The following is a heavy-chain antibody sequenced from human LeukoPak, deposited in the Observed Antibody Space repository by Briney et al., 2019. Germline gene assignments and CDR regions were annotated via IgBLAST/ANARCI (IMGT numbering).Heavy chain of an antibody. CDR3: ARGGGIAVAGRNWFDP. V-gene: IGHV1-24*01. D-gene: IGHD6-19*01. Sequence: ASVKVSCKVSGYTLTELSMHWVRQAPGKGLEWMGGFDPEDGETIYAQKFQGRVTMTEDTSTDTAYMELSSLRSEDTAVYYCARGGGIAVAGRNWFDPWGQGTLVTVSS. J-gene: IGHJ5*02. CDR2: FDPEDGET. CDR1: GYTLTELS.